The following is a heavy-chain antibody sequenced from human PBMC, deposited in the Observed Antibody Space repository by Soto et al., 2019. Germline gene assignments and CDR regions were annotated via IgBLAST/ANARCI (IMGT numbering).Heavy chain of an antibody. V-gene: IGHV1-69*01. J-gene: IGHJ6*02. CDR1: GGTFSTYA. CDR2: IIPIFGSP. CDR3: ARYVADITSSYPDLPEDYYSGMDV. D-gene: IGHD6-6*01. Sequence: QEQLVQSGAEIKKPGSSVKISCEASGGTFSTYAFSWVRQAPGQGLEWMGGIIPIFGSPRYAQKFQGRVTITADEFLSTAYMELSSMRTDDTAVYYCARYVADITSSYPDLPEDYYSGMDVWGQGTTVTVSS.